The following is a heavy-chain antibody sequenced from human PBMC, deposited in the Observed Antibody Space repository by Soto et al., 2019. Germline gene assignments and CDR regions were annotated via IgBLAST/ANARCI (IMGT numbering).Heavy chain of an antibody. CDR2: ISYDGSNK. V-gene: IGHV3-30*18. CDR3: AKDRRLYDYGGNSPLDY. J-gene: IGHJ4*02. CDR1: GFTFSSYG. Sequence: QVQLVESGGGVVQPGRSLRLSCAASGFTFSSYGMHWVRQAPGKGLEWVAVISYDGSNKYYADSVKGRFTISRDNSKNTLYLQMNSLRAEDTAVYYCAKDRRLYDYGGNSPLDYWGQGTLVTVSS. D-gene: IGHD4-17*01.